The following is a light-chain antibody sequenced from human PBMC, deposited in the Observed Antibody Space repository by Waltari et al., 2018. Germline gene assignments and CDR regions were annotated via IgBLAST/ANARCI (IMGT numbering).Light chain of an antibody. V-gene: IGKV4-1*01. CDR1: QNVLSDSSNRYL. CDR2: WAS. Sequence: DIVMTQSPDSLAVSLGERATINCRSRQNVLSDSSNRYLLSWFQQNPGQPPKLLIYWASTRESGVPDRFSGSGSGTDFTLTISSLQAEDVAVYYCHQYYSTPPMFTFGPGTKVDIK. J-gene: IGKJ3*01. CDR3: HQYYSTPPMFT.